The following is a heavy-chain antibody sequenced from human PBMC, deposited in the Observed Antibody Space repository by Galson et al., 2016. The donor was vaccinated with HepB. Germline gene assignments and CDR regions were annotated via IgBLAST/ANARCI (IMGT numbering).Heavy chain of an antibody. CDR2: INSDGTIS. CDR1: GFAFSSHW. J-gene: IGHJ5*02. D-gene: IGHD4-23*01. CDR3: VRDHSVVPTTAYNWFDP. V-gene: IGHV3-74*01. Sequence: LRLSCAASGFAFSSHWMHWVRQDLGKGLVWVSRINSDGTISNYADSVKGRFTISRDNAKNTLYLQMNSLRAEDTAVYFCVRDHSVVPTTAYNWFDPWGRGTLFTVSS.